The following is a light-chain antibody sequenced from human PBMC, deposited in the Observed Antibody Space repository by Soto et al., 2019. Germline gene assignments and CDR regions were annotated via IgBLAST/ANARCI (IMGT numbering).Light chain of an antibody. CDR1: QSVLYSSNRQNY. CDR2: WAS. CDR3: QQYYTTPLT. Sequence: DIVMTQSPDSLAVSLGERATIYCKSSQSVLYSSNRQNYLAWYQQKPGQPPQLLIYWASTRESGVPDRFSGSGSGTDFTLTISSLQAEDVAIYYCQQYYTTPLTFGGGTKVDI. J-gene: IGKJ4*01. V-gene: IGKV4-1*01.